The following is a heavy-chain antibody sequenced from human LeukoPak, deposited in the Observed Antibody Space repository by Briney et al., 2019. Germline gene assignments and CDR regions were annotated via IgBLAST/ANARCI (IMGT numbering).Heavy chain of an antibody. CDR2: IYYSGST. D-gene: IGHD2-15*01. V-gene: IGHV4-61*08. CDR3: ARHGGWRILDY. Sequence: SETLSLTCTFSGGSISSGGYYWSWIRQPPGKGLEWIGYIYYSGSTNYNPSLKSRVTISVDTSKNQFSLKLSSVTAADTAVYYCARHGGWRILDYWGQGTLVTVSS. CDR1: GGSISSGGYY. J-gene: IGHJ4*02.